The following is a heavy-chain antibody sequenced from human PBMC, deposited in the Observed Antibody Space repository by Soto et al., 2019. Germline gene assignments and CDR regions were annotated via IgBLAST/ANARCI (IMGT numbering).Heavy chain of an antibody. CDR1: GGSISSSSYY. V-gene: IGHV4-39*01. CDR2: IYYSGST. D-gene: IGHD5-18*01. CDR3: LGYSYGRWGGDY. J-gene: IGHJ4*02. Sequence: QLQLQESGPGLVKPSETLSLTCTVSGGSISSSSYYWGWIRQPPGKGLEWIGSIYYSGSTYYNPSLKSRVTISVDTSKNQFSLKLSSVTAADTAVYYCLGYSYGRWGGDYWGQGTLVTVSS.